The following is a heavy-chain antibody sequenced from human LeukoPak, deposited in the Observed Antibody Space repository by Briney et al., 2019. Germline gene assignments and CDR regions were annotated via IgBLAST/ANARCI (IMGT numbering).Heavy chain of an antibody. CDR3: ARDLGPAYGETGDFDY. CDR1: GGSISSYY. V-gene: IGHV4-59*12. Sequence: PSETLSLTCTVSGGSISSYYWSWIRQPPGKGLEWIGNIYYSGTTYYNPSLKSRVTMSVDTSKNQFSLSLYSVTAADTAVYYCARDLGPAYGETGDFDYWGQGTLVTVSS. J-gene: IGHJ4*02. CDR2: IYYSGTT. D-gene: IGHD4-17*01.